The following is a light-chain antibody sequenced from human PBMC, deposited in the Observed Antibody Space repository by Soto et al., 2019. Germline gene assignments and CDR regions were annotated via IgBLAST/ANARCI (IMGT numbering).Light chain of an antibody. J-gene: IGLJ1*01. Sequence: QSVLTQPRSVSGSPGQSVTISCTGTSSDVGAYNYVSWYQQHPGKAPKLMIYHVSKRPSGVPDRFSGSKSGNAASLTISGLQAEDEADYYCCTDAGTYKVFGTGTKLPVL. V-gene: IGLV2-11*01. CDR3: CTDAGTYKV. CDR1: SSDVGAYNY. CDR2: HVS.